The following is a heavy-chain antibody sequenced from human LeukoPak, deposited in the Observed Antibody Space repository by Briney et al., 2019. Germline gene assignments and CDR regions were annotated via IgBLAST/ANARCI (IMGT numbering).Heavy chain of an antibody. V-gene: IGHV3-7*01. CDR2: IKQDGSEK. J-gene: IGHJ4*02. Sequence: PGGSLRLSCAASGFTFSSYWMSWVRQAPGEGLEWVANIKQDGSEKYYVDSVKGRFTISRDNAKNSLYLQMNSLRAEDTAVYYCARVAYCGGDCYLGSFDYWGQGTLVTVSS. D-gene: IGHD2-21*02. CDR1: GFTFSSYW. CDR3: ARVAYCGGDCYLGSFDY.